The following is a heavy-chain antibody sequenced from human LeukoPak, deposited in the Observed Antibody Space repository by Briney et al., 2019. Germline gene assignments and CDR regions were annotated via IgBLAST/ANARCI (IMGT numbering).Heavy chain of an antibody. D-gene: IGHD2-15*01. CDR2: IYTSGST. V-gene: IGHV4-4*07. CDR1: GGSITSYY. Sequence: PSETLSLTSTVSGGSITSYYWSWIRQTAGPGVEWIGRIYTSGSTNYNPSLTSRVTISLDKSTNQFSLHLSSVTAADTAVYYCARAPLRYCSGGSCYSDFDYWGQGTLVTVSS. J-gene: IGHJ4*02. CDR3: ARAPLRYCSGGSCYSDFDY.